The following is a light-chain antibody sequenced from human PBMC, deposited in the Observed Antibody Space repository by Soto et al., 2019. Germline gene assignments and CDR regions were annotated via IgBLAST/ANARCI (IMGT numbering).Light chain of an antibody. CDR2: GNT. CDR3: QSYDSSLSGSRV. V-gene: IGLV1-40*01. Sequence: QPVLTQPPSVSGAPGQRVTISCTGSSSNIGAGYDVHWYQQLPGTAPKLLIYGNTNRPSGVPDRFSGSKSDTSASLAITGLQAEDEADYYCQSYDSSLSGSRVFGGGTKVTVL. CDR1: SSNIGAGYD. J-gene: IGLJ3*02.